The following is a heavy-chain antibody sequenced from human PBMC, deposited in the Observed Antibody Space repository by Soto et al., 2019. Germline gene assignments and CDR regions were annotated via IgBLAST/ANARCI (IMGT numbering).Heavy chain of an antibody. CDR3: TTVLGGSKWFDP. D-gene: IGHD1-26*01. Sequence: GGSLRLSCAASGFTFINAWMTWARQAPGKGLEWVGRVKSKSDGGTTDYAAPVKGRFTISRDDSQNTVYLQMNSLKIDDTAVYYCTTVLGGSKWFDPWGQGTLVTVSS. V-gene: IGHV3-15*01. CDR1: GFTFINAW. J-gene: IGHJ5*02. CDR2: VKSKSDGGTT.